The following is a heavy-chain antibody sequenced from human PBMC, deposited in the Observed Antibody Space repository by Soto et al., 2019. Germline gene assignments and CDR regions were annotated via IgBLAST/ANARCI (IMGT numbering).Heavy chain of an antibody. Sequence: SETLSLTCTVSGGCISRYYWSWIRQPPGKGLEWIGYIYYSGSTNYNPSLLSRVTISVDTSKNEFSLRLSSVTAADTAVYYCARLNGYCISTNCHGYYGMDVWGQGTTVTVSS. CDR3: ARLNGYCISTNCHGYYGMDV. CDR2: IYYSGST. D-gene: IGHD2-2*03. V-gene: IGHV4-59*08. CDR1: GGCISRYY. J-gene: IGHJ6*02.